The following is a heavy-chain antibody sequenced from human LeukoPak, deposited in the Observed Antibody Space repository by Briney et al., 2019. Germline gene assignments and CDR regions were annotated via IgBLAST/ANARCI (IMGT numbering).Heavy chain of an antibody. V-gene: IGHV1-46*01. CDR1: GYTLPSNY. Sequence: APGKSSGKASGYTLPSNYLHWVRQAPGQGLEWIGIINPSGGSTTYAQKFQGRVTMTRDTSTSTVYMELSSLRSEDTAVYYCARDPRATTGTTKRGYYGMDVWGKGTTVTVSS. CDR3: ARDPRATTGTTKRGYYGMDV. D-gene: IGHD1-1*01. CDR2: INPSGGST. J-gene: IGHJ6*04.